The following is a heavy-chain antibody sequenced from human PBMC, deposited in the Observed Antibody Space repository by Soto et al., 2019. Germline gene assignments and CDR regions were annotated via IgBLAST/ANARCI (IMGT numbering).Heavy chain of an antibody. CDR3: ARGYITIFGVVITLSVYFDY. V-gene: IGHV4-39*01. CDR2: IYYSGST. Sequence: SETLSLTCTVSGGSISSSSYYWGWIRQPPGKGLEWIGSIYYSGSTYYNPSLKSRVTISVDTSKNQFSLKLSSVTAADTAVYYCARGYITIFGVVITLSVYFDYWGQGTLVTVSS. CDR1: GGSISSSSYY. D-gene: IGHD3-3*01. J-gene: IGHJ4*02.